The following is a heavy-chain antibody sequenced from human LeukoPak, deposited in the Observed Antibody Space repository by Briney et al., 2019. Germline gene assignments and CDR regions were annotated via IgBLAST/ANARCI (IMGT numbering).Heavy chain of an antibody. CDR3: AKDLEGPLDY. Sequence: PGGSLRLSCAASGFTFSSFAMSWVRQAPGKGLEWVSGLSGSGAGTYYADSVKGRFTISRDNSKNTLYVHMNGLRAEDTAVYYCAKDLEGPLDYWGQGILVTASS. CDR2: LSGSGAGT. CDR1: GFTFSSFA. J-gene: IGHJ4*02. V-gene: IGHV3-23*01.